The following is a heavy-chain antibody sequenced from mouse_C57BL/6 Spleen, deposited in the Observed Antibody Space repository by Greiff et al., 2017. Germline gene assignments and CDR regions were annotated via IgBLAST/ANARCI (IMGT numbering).Heavy chain of an antibody. Sequence: EVQLQQSGPGLVKPSQSLSLTCSVTGYSITSGYYWNWIRQFPGNKLEWMGYISYDGSNNYNPSLKNRISITRDTSKNQFFLKLNSVTTEDTATYYCARDGYYDYDGYAMDYWGQGTSVTVSS. J-gene: IGHJ4*01. CDR2: ISYDGSN. D-gene: IGHD2-4*01. CDR3: ARDGYYDYDGYAMDY. CDR1: GYSITSGYY. V-gene: IGHV3-6*01.